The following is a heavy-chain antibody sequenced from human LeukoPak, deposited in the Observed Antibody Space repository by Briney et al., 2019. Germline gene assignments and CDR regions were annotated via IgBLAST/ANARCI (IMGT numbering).Heavy chain of an antibody. Sequence: GGSLRLSCAASGFTFSSYAIHWVRQAPGKGLEWVAVISYDGSNKYYADSVKGRFTISRDNSKNTLYLQMNSLRAEDTAVYYCARDKLVATMDFDYWGQGTLVTVSS. CDR1: GFTFSSYA. V-gene: IGHV3-30-3*01. CDR2: ISYDGSNK. CDR3: ARDKLVATMDFDY. D-gene: IGHD5-12*01. J-gene: IGHJ4*02.